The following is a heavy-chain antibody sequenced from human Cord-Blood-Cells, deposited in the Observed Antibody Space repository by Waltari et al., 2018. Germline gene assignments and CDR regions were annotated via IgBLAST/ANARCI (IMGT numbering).Heavy chain of an antibody. CDR3: ARATYYDFWSGYDY. J-gene: IGHJ4*02. V-gene: IGHV1-46*01. D-gene: IGHD3-3*01. Sequence: QAPGQGLEWMGIINPSGGSTSYAQKFQGRVTMTRDTSTSTVYMELSSLRSEDTAVYYCARATYYDFWSGYDYWGQGTLVTVSS. CDR2: INPSGGST.